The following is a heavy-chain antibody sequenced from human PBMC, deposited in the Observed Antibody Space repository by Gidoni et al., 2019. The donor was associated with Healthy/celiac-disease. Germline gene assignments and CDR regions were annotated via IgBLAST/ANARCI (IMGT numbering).Heavy chain of an antibody. CDR2: IYHSGST. Sequence: QVQLQESGPGLVKPSETLSLTCTVSGYSISSGYYWGWIRQPPGKGLEWIGSIYHSGSTYYNPSLKSRVTISVDTSKNQFSLKLSSVTAADTAVYYCARGPSSGWYPEYFQHWGQGTLVTFSS. CDR3: ARGPSSGWYPEYFQH. CDR1: GYSISSGYY. V-gene: IGHV4-38-2*02. J-gene: IGHJ1*01. D-gene: IGHD6-19*01.